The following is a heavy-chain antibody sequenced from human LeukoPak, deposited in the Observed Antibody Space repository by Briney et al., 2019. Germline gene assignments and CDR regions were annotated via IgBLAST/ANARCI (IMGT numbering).Heavy chain of an antibody. V-gene: IGHV1-46*01. D-gene: IGHD2-2*02. CDR1: GYTFTSHY. CDR3: ARDQTDCSRTNCYNLHYGMDV. Sequence: ASVKVSCKASGYTFTSHYMHWVRQAPGQGLEWMGIINPSGGSTSYAQKFKDRVTMTRDTSTSIVYMELSSLRSEDTAVYYCARDQTDCSRTNCYNLHYGMDVWGQGTTVTVSS. J-gene: IGHJ6*02. CDR2: INPSGGST.